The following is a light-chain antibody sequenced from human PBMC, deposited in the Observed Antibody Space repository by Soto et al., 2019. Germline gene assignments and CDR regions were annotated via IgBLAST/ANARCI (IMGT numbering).Light chain of an antibody. CDR1: QTINSN. V-gene: IGKV3D-15*01. J-gene: IGKJ4*01. CDR3: QQYSDWPLT. CDR2: AAS. Sequence: EIVMTQSPATLSVSPGERVTLSCRPIQTINSNLAWYQQRPGQAPGPLISAASTRATGIQARFSGNGFGTEFTLTISSLQSEDFAVYYCQQYSDWPLTFGGGTKVEIK.